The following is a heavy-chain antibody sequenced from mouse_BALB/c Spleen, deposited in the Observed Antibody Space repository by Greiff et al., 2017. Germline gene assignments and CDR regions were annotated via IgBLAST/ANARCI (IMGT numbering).Heavy chain of an antibody. Sequence: EVQLVESGGGLVKPGGSLKLSCAASGFTFSSYAMSWVRQTPEKRLEWVASISSGGSTYYPDSVKGRFTISRDNARNILYLQMSSLRSEDTAMYYCARGLLRFPYWYFDVWGAETTVTVSS. CDR3: ARGLLRFPYWYFDV. CDR2: ISSGGST. J-gene: IGHJ1*01. CDR1: GFTFSSYA. D-gene: IGHD1-1*01. V-gene: IGHV5-6-5*01.